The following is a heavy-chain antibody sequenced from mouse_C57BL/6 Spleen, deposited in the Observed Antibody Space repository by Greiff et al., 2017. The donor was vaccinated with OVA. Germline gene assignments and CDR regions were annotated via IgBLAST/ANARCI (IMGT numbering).Heavy chain of an antibody. CDR2: NDPANGYT. J-gene: IGHJ2*01. CDR1: GLNIKNPY. V-gene: IGHV14-3*01. Sequence: VQIPQFVAGPVRAGASVQFFCNASGLNIKNPYLHWVKQGPEQGLEWIGRNDPANGYTKYAPKFQGKDTITADTSSNTAYLQLSSLTSDDTAIYYCASIVTTGYYFDYWGQGTTLTVSS. CDR3: ASIVTTGYYFDY. D-gene: IGHD2-12*01.